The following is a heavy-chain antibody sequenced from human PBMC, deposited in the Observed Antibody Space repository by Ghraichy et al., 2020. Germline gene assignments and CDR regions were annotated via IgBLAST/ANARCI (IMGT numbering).Heavy chain of an antibody. CDR2: IFWDDDK. Sequence: SGPTLVKPTQTLTLTCSFSGFSLDTSGVGVGWVRQPPGKAPEWLALIFWDDDKRYSPSLKSRLTITKDTSRNVEVLTMTNMDPVDTATYFCGYRFRSYYFDPWGQGTLVTVSS. CDR1: GFSLDTSGVG. J-gene: IGHJ5*02. D-gene: IGHD3-22*01. V-gene: IGHV2-5*02. CDR3: GYRFRSYYFDP.